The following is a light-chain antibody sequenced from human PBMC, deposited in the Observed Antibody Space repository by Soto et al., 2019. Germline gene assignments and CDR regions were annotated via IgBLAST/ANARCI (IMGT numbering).Light chain of an antibody. CDR3: QQYADSPPT. Sequence: EIVLTQSPGTLSLSPGDRATLSCRASQTVTNNFLAWYQQKPGQSPRLFIYGASSRTTGIPDRFSGSGSGTDFTLTISGLEPEDFAVYYCQQYADSPPTFGQGTRLEIK. J-gene: IGKJ5*01. CDR2: GAS. V-gene: IGKV3-20*01. CDR1: QTVTNNF.